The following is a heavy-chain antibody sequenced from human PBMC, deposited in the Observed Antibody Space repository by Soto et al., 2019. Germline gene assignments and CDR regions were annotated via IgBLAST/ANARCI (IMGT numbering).Heavy chain of an antibody. CDR1: GGSISGYY. D-gene: IGHD6-19*01. V-gene: IGHV4-59*01. CDR2: ISYTGST. CDR3: ARPSVAGSWGPFDY. J-gene: IGHJ4*02. Sequence: QVQLEESGPGLVKPSETLSLTCTVSGGSISGYYWNWVRQPPGKGLEWIGHISYTGSTNYNPSLKSRVTISVDTSKSQFSLKLGSVTAADAAVYYCARPSVAGSWGPFDYWGQGILVTVS.